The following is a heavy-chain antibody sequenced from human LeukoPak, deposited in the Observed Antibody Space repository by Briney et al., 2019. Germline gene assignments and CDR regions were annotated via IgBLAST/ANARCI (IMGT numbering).Heavy chain of an antibody. J-gene: IGHJ2*01. CDR2: ISSSSSTI. CDR1: GFTFSSYS. D-gene: IGHD4-17*01. CDR3: ARDRSDGDYGLYFDL. V-gene: IGHV3-48*02. Sequence: GGSLRLSCAASGFTFSSYSMNWVRQAPGKGPEWVSYISSSSSTIYYADSVKGRFTISRDNAKNSLYLQMNSLRDEDTAVYYCARDRSDGDYGLYFDLWGRGTLVTVSS.